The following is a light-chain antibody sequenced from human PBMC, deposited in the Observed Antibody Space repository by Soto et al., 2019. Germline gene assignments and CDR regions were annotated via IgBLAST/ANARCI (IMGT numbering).Light chain of an antibody. CDR2: KAS. CDR3: QQYNSYWM. J-gene: IGKJ1*01. CDR1: QSISNW. V-gene: IGKV1-5*03. Sequence: DIQMTQSPSTLSASVGERVTITCRASQSISNWLAWYQQKPGKAPKLLIYKASSLESGVPSRFSGSGSGTEFTLTISSLQPDDFATYYCQQYNSYWMFGQGTKVEIK.